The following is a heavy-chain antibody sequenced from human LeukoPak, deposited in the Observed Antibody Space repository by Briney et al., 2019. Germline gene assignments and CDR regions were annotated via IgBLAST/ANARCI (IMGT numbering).Heavy chain of an antibody. Sequence: SETLSLTCTVSGASISNGGYFWGWIRQPPGKGLEWLGNIYYSGSTYYNPSLKSRVTISVDTSKNQFSLKLTSVTAADTAVYYCARVALSNYYDSSGPPETWGQGTLVTVSS. CDR1: GASISNGGYF. V-gene: IGHV4-39*07. D-gene: IGHD3-22*01. CDR3: ARVALSNYYDSSGPPET. J-gene: IGHJ5*02. CDR2: IYYSGST.